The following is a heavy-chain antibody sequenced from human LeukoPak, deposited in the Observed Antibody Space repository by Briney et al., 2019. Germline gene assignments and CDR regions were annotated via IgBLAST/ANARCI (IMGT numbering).Heavy chain of an antibody. V-gene: IGHV1-18*04. D-gene: IGHD2/OR15-2a*01. Sequence: ASVTVSCKASVYTFTSYGISWVRQAPGQGLEWMGWISAYNGNTNYAQKLQGRVTMNTDTSTSTAYMELRSLRSDDTAVYYCARAHPMRIQNDCWGQGALVTVSS. CDR2: ISAYNGNT. J-gene: IGHJ4*02. CDR3: ARAHPMRIQNDC. CDR1: VYTFTSYG.